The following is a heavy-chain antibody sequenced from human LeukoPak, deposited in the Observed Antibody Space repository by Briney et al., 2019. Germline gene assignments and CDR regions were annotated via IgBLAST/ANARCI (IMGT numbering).Heavy chain of an antibody. CDR3: ARELGYWFDP. CDR2: IIPIFGTS. D-gene: IGHD3-10*01. V-gene: IGHV1-69*05. CDR1: GGTFSSYA. J-gene: IGHJ5*02. Sequence: SVKVSCKASGGTFSSYAISWVRQAPGQGLEWMGRIIPIFGTSNYAQKFQGRVTITTDESTSTAYMELSSLRSEDTAVYYCARELGYWFDPWGQGTLVTVSS.